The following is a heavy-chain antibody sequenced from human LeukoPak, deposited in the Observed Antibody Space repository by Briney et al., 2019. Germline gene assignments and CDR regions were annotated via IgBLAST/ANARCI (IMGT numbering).Heavy chain of an antibody. CDR2: INPNSGGT. D-gene: IGHD6-19*01. CDR3: ARSASIAVAGEPDY. V-gene: IGHV1-2*02. Sequence: GASVKVSCKASGYTFTGYYMHWVRQAPGQGLEWMGWINPNSGGTNYAQKFQGRVTMTRDTSISTAYMELSRLRSDDTAVYYCARSASIAVAGEPDYWGQGTLVTVSS. J-gene: IGHJ4*02. CDR1: GYTFTGYY.